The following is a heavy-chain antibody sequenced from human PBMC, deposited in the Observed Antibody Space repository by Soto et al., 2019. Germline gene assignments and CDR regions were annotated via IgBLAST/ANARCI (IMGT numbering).Heavy chain of an antibody. D-gene: IGHD3-3*01. Sequence: QVQLVESGGGVVQPGRSLRLSCAASGFTFSSYGMHWVRQAPGKGLEWVAVIWYDGSNKYYADSVKGRFTISRDNSKNTLYLQMNSLRAEDTAVYYCARDGATYYDFGSGYPIDYWGQGTLVTVSS. V-gene: IGHV3-33*01. CDR3: ARDGATYYDFGSGYPIDY. CDR2: IWYDGSNK. J-gene: IGHJ4*02. CDR1: GFTFSSYG.